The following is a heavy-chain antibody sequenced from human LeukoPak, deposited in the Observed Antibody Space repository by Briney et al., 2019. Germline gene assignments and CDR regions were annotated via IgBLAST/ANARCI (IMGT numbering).Heavy chain of an antibody. CDR2: IYYSGST. CDR3: ARGIGYCSSTSCYPGDY. CDR1: GGSISSYY. D-gene: IGHD2-2*01. Sequence: PSETLSLTCTVSGGSISSYYWSWLRQPPGEGLEWSGYIYYSGSTNYNPSLKRRVTISVDTSKNQFTLKLSSVTAADTAVYYCARGIGYCSSTSCYPGDYWGQGTLVTVYS. J-gene: IGHJ4*02. V-gene: IGHV4-59*01.